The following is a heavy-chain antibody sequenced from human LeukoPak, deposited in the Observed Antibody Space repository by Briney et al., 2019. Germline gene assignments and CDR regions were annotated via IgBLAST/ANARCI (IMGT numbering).Heavy chain of an antibody. CDR3: ASPWGTSMDV. CDR2: IYHSGST. V-gene: IGHV4-38-2*02. Sequence: SETLSLTCIVSGYSISSGYYWGWIRQPPGKGLEWIGSIYHSGSTYYNPSLKSRVTISVDTSKNQFSLKLSSVTAADTAVYYCASPWGTSMDVWGKGTTVTISS. J-gene: IGHJ6*03. CDR1: GYSISSGYY. D-gene: IGHD3-16*01.